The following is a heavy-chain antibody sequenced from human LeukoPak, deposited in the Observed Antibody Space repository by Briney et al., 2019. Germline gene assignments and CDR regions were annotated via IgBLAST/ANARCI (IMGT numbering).Heavy chain of an antibody. CDR3: ARDYGLRLDY. CDR1: GGSISSSSYY. CDR2: IYYSGST. V-gene: IGHV4-39*07. D-gene: IGHD4-17*01. Sequence: PSETLSLTCSVSGGSISSSSYYWGWIRQPPGKGLEWIGSIYYSGSTYYNPSLKSRVTISVDTSKNQFSLKLSSVTAADTAVYYCARDYGLRLDYWGQGTLVTVSS. J-gene: IGHJ4*02.